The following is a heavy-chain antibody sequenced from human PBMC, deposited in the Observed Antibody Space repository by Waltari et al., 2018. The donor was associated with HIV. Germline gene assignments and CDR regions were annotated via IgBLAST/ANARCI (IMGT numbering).Heavy chain of an antibody. CDR3: AKTRGAAGTDYYGMDV. D-gene: IGHD6-13*01. V-gene: IGHV4-31*03. CDR1: GGSITSGGYS. CDR2: IYHSGNT. Sequence: VQLQESGPGLVKPSETPSVTCSVSGGSITSGGYSWGWIRQPPGKGLEWIGHIYHSGNTFYNPSLRSRLSISVDTSKNQFSLEVRSVTAADTAVYYCAKTRGAAGTDYYGMDVWGQGTTVSVSS. J-gene: IGHJ6*02.